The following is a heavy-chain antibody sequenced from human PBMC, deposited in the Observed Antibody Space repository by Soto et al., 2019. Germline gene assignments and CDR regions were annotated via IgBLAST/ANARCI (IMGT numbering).Heavy chain of an antibody. Sequence: PSETLSLICAVSGGSIISSNWWNWVRQPPGKGLEWIGEIYHSGSTYYKPSLKSRVAMSVDTSKNQFSLKLTSATAADTAVYYCARRDWSGSTSHFYFDYWGQGVLVTVSS. V-gene: IGHV4-4*02. CDR2: IYHSGST. D-gene: IGHD3-9*01. CDR3: ARRDWSGSTSHFYFDY. CDR1: GGSIISSNW. J-gene: IGHJ4*02.